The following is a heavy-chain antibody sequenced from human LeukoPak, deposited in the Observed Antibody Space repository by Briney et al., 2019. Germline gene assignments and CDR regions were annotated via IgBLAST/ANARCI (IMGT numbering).Heavy chain of an antibody. J-gene: IGHJ4*02. CDR2: INLSGGST. Sequence: GASVKVSCKASGYTFTSYHMHWVRQAPGQGLEWMGKINLSGGSTTYAQKFQGRVTITADESTSTAYMELSSLRSEDTAVYYCARSDTAMVTTIYSFDYWGQGTLVTVSS. D-gene: IGHD5-18*01. V-gene: IGHV1-46*01. CDR3: ARSDTAMVTTIYSFDY. CDR1: GYTFTSYH.